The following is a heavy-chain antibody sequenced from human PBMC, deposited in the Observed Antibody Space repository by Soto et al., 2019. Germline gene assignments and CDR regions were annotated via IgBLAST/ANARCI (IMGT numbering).Heavy chain of an antibody. J-gene: IGHJ4*02. V-gene: IGHV1-69*06. D-gene: IGHD3-10*01. Sequence: QDHLAQSGAEVKKPGSSVTVSCKASGGTFNSYGISWVRQAPGHGLDWMGVIIPLYGTVNKAQKFQGRVSITADKSTSTAYMDLSSLTSDDTAVYYCARVRVIRGVIPSHFGLWGQGTLVTVSS. CDR2: IIPLYGTV. CDR1: GGTFNSYG. CDR3: ARVRVIRGVIPSHFGL.